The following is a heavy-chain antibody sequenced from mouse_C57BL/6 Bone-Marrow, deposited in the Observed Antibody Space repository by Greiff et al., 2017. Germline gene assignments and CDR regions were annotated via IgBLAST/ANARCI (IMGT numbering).Heavy chain of an antibody. V-gene: IGHV1-72*01. CDR3: AHGNYFYWYFTV. Sequence: QVQLQQPGAELVKPGASVKLSCKASGYTFTSYWMHWVKQRPGRGLEWIGRIDPKSGGTKYNEKFTSKATLTVAKPSSTAYMQLSSLTSEDAAVCYCAHGNYFYWYFTVWGTGTTVTVSS. CDR2: IDPKSGGT. D-gene: IGHD2-1*01. J-gene: IGHJ1*03. CDR1: GYTFTSYW.